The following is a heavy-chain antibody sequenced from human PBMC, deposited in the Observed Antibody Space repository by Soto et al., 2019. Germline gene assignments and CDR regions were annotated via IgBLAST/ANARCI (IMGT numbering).Heavy chain of an antibody. D-gene: IGHD3-3*01. Sequence: GGSLRLSCAASGFTFSSYGMHWVRQAPGKGLEWVAVIWYDGSNKYYADSVKGRFTISRDNSKNTLYLQMNSLRAEDTAVYYCARDQYYDFWSGYYEVTWYGMDVWGQGTTVTVSS. J-gene: IGHJ6*02. CDR3: ARDQYYDFWSGYYEVTWYGMDV. CDR1: GFTFSSYG. CDR2: IWYDGSNK. V-gene: IGHV3-33*01.